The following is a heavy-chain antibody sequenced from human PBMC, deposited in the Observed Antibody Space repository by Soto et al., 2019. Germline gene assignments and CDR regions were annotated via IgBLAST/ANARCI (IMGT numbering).Heavy chain of an antibody. Sequence: SGGSLRLSCAASGFAFSSYSMNWVRQAPGKGLEWVSSISSSGSYIYYADSMMGRFTISRDNAKNSLYLHMNSLRAEDTAVYYCARATGIVATLYFFDYWGQGTLVTVSS. CDR2: ISSSGSYI. J-gene: IGHJ4*02. CDR1: GFAFSSYS. V-gene: IGHV3-21*01. D-gene: IGHD5-12*01. CDR3: ARATGIVATLYFFDY.